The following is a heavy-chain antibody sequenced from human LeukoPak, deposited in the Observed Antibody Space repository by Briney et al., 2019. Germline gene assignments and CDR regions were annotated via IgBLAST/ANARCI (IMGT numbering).Heavy chain of an antibody. D-gene: IGHD2-15*01. CDR1: GFTFSSYG. Sequence: PGGSLRLSCAASGFTFSSYGMHWVRHAPGKGLEWVAVISYDGSNKYYADSVKGRFTISRDNSKNTLYLPMNSLRAEVTAVYYCAKVQWSGDIVVVVAATGPLEDWGQGTLVTVSS. CDR3: AKVQWSGDIVVVVAATGPLED. J-gene: IGHJ4*02. V-gene: IGHV3-30*18. CDR2: ISYDGSNK.